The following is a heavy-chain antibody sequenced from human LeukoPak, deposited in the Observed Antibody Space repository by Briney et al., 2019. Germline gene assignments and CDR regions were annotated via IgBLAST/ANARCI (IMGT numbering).Heavy chain of an antibody. D-gene: IGHD6-19*01. V-gene: IGHV3-33*01. CDR2: IWYDGSNK. J-gene: IGHJ4*02. CDR1: GFTFSSYG. CDR3: ARETAVAVDC. Sequence: GRSLRLSCAASGFTFSSYGMHWVRQAPGKGLEWVAVIWYDGSNKYYADSVKGRFTISRDNSKNTLYLQMRSLRAEDTAVYYCARETAVAVDCWGQGTLATVSS.